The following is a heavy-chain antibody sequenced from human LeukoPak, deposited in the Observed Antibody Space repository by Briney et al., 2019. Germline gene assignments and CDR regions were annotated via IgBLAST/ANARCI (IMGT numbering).Heavy chain of an antibody. D-gene: IGHD6-19*01. Sequence: GGSLRLSCAASGFTFSSYGMSWVRQAPGKGLEWASAISGSGGSTYYADSVKGRFTISRDNSKNTLYLQMNSLRAEDTAVHYCARDRTSPVAGTLDYWGQGTLVTVSS. CDR1: GFTFSSYG. CDR3: ARDRTSPVAGTLDY. CDR2: ISGSGGST. V-gene: IGHV3-23*01. J-gene: IGHJ4*02.